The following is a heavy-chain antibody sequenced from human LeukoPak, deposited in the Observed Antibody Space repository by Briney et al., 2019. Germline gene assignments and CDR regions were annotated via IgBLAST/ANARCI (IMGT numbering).Heavy chain of an antibody. CDR3: ARVRYSSGWYLADY. CDR1: GVSISSYY. CDR2: IYYSGST. V-gene: IGHV4-59*01. Sequence: SETLSLTCSVSGVSISSYYWSWIRQPPGKGLEWIGYIYYSGSTNYNPSLKSRVTISVDTSKNQFSLKLSSVTAADTAVYYCARVRYSSGWYLADYWGQGTLVTVSS. J-gene: IGHJ4*02. D-gene: IGHD6-19*01.